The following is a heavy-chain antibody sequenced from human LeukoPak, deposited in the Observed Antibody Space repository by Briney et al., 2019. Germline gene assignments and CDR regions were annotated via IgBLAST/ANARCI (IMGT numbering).Heavy chain of an antibody. CDR1: GGSFSGYY. CDR3: ASRKDFWSGRYYYYYMDV. D-gene: IGHD3-3*01. J-gene: IGHJ6*03. Sequence: SETLSLTCAVYGGSFSGYYWSWIRQPPGKGLEWIGEINHSGSTNYNPSLKSRVTISVDTSKNQFSLKLSSVTAADTAVYYCASRKDFWSGRYYYYYMDVRGKGTTVTVSS. V-gene: IGHV4-34*01. CDR2: INHSGST.